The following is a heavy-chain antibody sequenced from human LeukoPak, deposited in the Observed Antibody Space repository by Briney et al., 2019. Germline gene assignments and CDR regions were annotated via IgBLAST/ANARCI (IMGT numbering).Heavy chain of an antibody. CDR2: IIPIFGTA. V-gene: IGHV1-69*13. CDR3: ARGPLRFLGGIDY. Sequence: SVKVSCKASGGTFSSYVISWVRQAPGQGLEWMGGIIPIFGTANYAQNFQGRVTITADDSTSTAYMALSTLRSEDTAVYYCARGPLRFLGGIDYWGQGTLVTASS. J-gene: IGHJ4*02. D-gene: IGHD3-3*01. CDR1: GGTFSSYV.